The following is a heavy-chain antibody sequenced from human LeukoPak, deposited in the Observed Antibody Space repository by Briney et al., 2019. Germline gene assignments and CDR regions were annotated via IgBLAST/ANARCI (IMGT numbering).Heavy chain of an antibody. CDR1: GYSITSSSW. Sequence: SETLFLTCAVSGYSITSSSWWGWIWQPPGKGLEWIEYIYHSGTTYYNPSLQSRVTMSVDTSKNQFSLKLSSVTAVDTAVYYCARKENVYYYFDYWGQGTLVTVSS. D-gene: IGHD3-10*01. CDR3: ARKENVYYYFDY. CDR2: IYHSGTT. V-gene: IGHV4-28*01. J-gene: IGHJ4*02.